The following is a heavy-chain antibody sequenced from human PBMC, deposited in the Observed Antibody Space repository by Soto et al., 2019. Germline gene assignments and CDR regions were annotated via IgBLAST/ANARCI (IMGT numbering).Heavy chain of an antibody. CDR3: ARAYTSSWYRYFDY. J-gene: IGHJ4*02. CDR2: LYYSGST. Sequence: QLQLQESGPGLVKPSETLSLTCTVSGGSISSSSYYWGWIRQPPGKGLEWIGSLYYSGSTYYNPSLKSRVTISVDTSKNQFSLKLSSVTAADTAVYFCARAYTSSWYRYFDYWGQGTLVTVSS. CDR1: GGSISSSSYY. D-gene: IGHD6-13*01. V-gene: IGHV4-39*01.